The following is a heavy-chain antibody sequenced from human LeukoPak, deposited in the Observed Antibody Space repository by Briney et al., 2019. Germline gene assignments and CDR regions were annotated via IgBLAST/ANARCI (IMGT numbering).Heavy chain of an antibody. CDR1: GFTFSSYG. CDR3: ARTAVAELYFDY. D-gene: IGHD6-19*01. Sequence: PGRSLRLSCAASGFTFSSYGMHWVRQAPGKGLEWVAVISYDGSNKYYADSVKGRFTISRDNSKNTLYLQMNSLRAEDTAVYYCARTAVAELYFDYWGQGTLVTVSS. V-gene: IGHV3-30*03. CDR2: ISYDGSNK. J-gene: IGHJ4*02.